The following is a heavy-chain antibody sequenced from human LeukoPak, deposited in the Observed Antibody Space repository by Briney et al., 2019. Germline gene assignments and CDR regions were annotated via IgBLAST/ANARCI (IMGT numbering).Heavy chain of an antibody. CDR3: ARLSGYRNWFDP. CDR1: GYTLTGNY. D-gene: IGHD3-16*02. Sequence: ASVKVSCKASGYTLTGNYIHWVRQAPGQGLEWMGWINPNSGGTNYAQKFQGRVTMTRDTSISTAYMELSRLRSDDTAVYYCARLSGYRNWFDPWGQGTLVTVPS. V-gene: IGHV1-2*02. J-gene: IGHJ5*02. CDR2: INPNSGGT.